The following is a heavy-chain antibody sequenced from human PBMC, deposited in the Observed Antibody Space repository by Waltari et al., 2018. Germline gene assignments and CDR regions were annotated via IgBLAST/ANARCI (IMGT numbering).Heavy chain of an antibody. D-gene: IGHD2-2*01. CDR1: GGSFRGYY. V-gene: IGHV4-34*01. J-gene: IGHJ4*02. CDR3: ARGALKVVPAARPHYFDY. Sequence: QVQLQQCGAGMLTPSETLSLTCAVYGGSFRGYYLSCIRRTPGQGLEWIGEINHSVSTNYNPALKSRVTISVETSKTQFSLKLSSVTAADTAVYYCARGALKVVPAARPHYFDYWGQGTLVTVSS. CDR2: INHSVST.